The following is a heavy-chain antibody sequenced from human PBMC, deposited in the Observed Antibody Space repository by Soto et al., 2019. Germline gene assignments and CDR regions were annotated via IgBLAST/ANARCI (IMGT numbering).Heavy chain of an antibody. Sequence: PSETLSLTCTVSGGSISSGDYYWSWIRQPPGKGLEWIGYIYYSGSTYYNPSLKSRLTISVDTSRNQFSLKLTSVTAADTAVYYCARASSSHKYFQHWGQGTLVTVSS. CDR2: IYYSGST. J-gene: IGHJ1*01. CDR3: ARASSSHKYFQH. D-gene: IGHD6-6*01. V-gene: IGHV4-30-4*01. CDR1: GGSISSGDYY.